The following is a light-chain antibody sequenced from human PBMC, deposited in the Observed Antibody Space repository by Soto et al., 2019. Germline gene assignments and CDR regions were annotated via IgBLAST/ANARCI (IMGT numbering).Light chain of an antibody. CDR1: HSVSSSY. Sequence: EIVLTQSPGTLSLSPGERATLSCRASHSVSSSYLALYQQKPGQAPRLLIYGASSRATGIPDRFSGSGSGTDFTLTISRLEPEDFAVYYCQQYGSSPPITFGQGTRLEIK. J-gene: IGKJ5*01. CDR3: QQYGSSPPIT. CDR2: GAS. V-gene: IGKV3-20*01.